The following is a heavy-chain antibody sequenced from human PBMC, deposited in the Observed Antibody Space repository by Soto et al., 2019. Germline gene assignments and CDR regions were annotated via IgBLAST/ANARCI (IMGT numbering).Heavy chain of an antibody. Sequence: GPALVNPKGTLTLPRTFSGFSVSTTGMGVGWIRQPPGKALEWLALIFWNDDKRYIPSLKSRLTITKGTYNNQVVLTMTNMDPVDTGTYYCAHRGYKYGPLFDYWGQGNLVSVSS. V-gene: IGHV2-5*01. CDR3: AHRGYKYGPLFDY. D-gene: IGHD5-18*01. CDR1: GFSVSTTGMG. CDR2: IFWNDDK. J-gene: IGHJ4*02.